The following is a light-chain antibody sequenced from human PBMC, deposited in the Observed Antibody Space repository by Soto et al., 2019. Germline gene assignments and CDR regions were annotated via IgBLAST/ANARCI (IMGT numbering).Light chain of an antibody. J-gene: IGKJ4*01. V-gene: IGKV3-11*01. Sequence: EIVMTQSPATLSLSPGDRATLSCRASQGVSSYLAWYQQKPGQAPMLLIYDASSRATGVPARFSGSGSGTDFTLTISSLEPEDFAVYYCLQISNCPLTFGGVTKVEIK. CDR3: LQISNCPLT. CDR1: QGVSSY. CDR2: DAS.